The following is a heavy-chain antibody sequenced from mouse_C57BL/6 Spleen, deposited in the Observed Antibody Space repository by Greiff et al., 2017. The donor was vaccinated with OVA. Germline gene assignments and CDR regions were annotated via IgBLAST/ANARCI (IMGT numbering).Heavy chain of an antibody. CDR2: ISSGGDYI. J-gene: IGHJ2*01. Sequence: EVKLVESGEGLVKPGGSLKLSCAASGFTFSSYAMSWVRQTPEKRLEWVAYISSGGDYIYYADTVKGRFTISRDNARNTLYLQMSSLKSEDTAMYYCTRDEGDYYGSSYFDYWGQGTTLTVSS. D-gene: IGHD1-1*01. CDR1: GFTFSSYA. CDR3: TRDEGDYYGSSYFDY. V-gene: IGHV5-9-1*02.